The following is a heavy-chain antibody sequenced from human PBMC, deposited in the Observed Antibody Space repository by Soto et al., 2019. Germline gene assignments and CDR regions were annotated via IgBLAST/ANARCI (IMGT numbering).Heavy chain of an antibody. CDR2: ILSSDEK. Sequence: QVTLKESGPVLVKPTETLTLTCTVSGFSLRNARMGVSWIRQPPGKALEWLAHILSSDEKSYNTSLKGRVTLSKDTSKSQVVLTTTFVDPVDTATYFCARMLAVNYYYYYVDVWGEGTTVSVSS. J-gene: IGHJ6*03. CDR1: GFSLRNARMG. CDR3: ARMLAVNYYYYYVDV. V-gene: IGHV2-26*01. D-gene: IGHD3-22*01.